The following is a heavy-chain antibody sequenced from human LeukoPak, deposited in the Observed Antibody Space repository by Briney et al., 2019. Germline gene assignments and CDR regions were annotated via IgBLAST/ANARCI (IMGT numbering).Heavy chain of an antibody. D-gene: IGHD6-19*01. V-gene: IGHV3-23*01. Sequence: PGGSLRLSCAASGFTFSNYAMSWVRQAPGKGLEWVSSLSGTGGSTYYADSVKGRFTISRDNSGNTLYLQMNSLRAEDSAVYYCAKESRIAVAGTADYWGQGTLVTVSS. CDR3: AKESRIAVAGTADY. CDR1: GFTFSNYA. CDR2: LSGTGGST. J-gene: IGHJ4*02.